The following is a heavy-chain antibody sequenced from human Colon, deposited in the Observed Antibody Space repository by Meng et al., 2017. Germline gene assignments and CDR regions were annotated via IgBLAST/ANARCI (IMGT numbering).Heavy chain of an antibody. J-gene: IGHJ5*02. Sequence: QVPLQESGPGLVQPSQPLSLTCTVSGGSISSGDYYWSWIRQPPGKGLEWIGYIYYSGSTYSNASLKSRVTISIDRSKNQFSLKLSSVTAADTAVYYCARDRKHYGERGWFDPWGQGTLVTVSS. CDR2: IYYSGST. D-gene: IGHD4-17*01. CDR1: GGSISSGDYY. CDR3: ARDRKHYGERGWFDP. V-gene: IGHV4-30-4*01.